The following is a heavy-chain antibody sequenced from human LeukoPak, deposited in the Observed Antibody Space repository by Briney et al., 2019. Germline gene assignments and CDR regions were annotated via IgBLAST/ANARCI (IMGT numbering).Heavy chain of an antibody. CDR1: GFTFSSYA. Sequence: PGGSLRLSCAASGFTFSSYAMSWVRQAPGKGLEWVSAISGSGGSTYYADSVKGRFTISRDNSKNTLHLQMNSLRAEDTAVYYCAKYVDIVATIAIDFWGQGTLVTVSS. D-gene: IGHD5-12*01. J-gene: IGHJ4*02. CDR2: ISGSGGST. CDR3: AKYVDIVATIAIDF. V-gene: IGHV3-23*01.